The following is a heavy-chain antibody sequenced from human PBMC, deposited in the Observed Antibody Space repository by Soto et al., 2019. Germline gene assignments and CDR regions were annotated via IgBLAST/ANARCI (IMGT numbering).Heavy chain of an antibody. CDR2: VSGSGGRT. CDR1: GFTFSSFA. Sequence: EVQLLESGGGLVQPGGSLRLSCAASGFTFSSFAMTWVRQAPGKRLEWVSSVSGSGGRTSYADSEKGRVTIARDNSNNTLYLQINSLRAEDTAVYYCTIVANDHWGQGTLVIVSS. CDR3: TIVANDH. J-gene: IGHJ4*02. D-gene: IGHD5-12*01. V-gene: IGHV3-23*01.